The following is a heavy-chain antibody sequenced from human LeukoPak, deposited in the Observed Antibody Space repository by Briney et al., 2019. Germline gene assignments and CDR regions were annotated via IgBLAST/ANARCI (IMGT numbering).Heavy chain of an antibody. CDR1: GFTFSNYG. D-gene: IGHD3-22*01. J-gene: IGHJ3*02. CDR3: ARDLEDSRPFGAFDM. Sequence: PGRSLRLSCAASGFTFSNYGMHWVRQVPGKGLEWVAAIWFDGIRKYYADSVKGRLTISRDNSKNTLYLQMNSLRAEDTAVYYCARDLEDSRPFGAFDMWGQGTMVTVSS. CDR2: IWFDGIRK. V-gene: IGHV3-33*01.